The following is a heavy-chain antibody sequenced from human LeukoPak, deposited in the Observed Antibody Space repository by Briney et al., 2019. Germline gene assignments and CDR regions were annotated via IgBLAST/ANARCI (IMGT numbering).Heavy chain of an antibody. V-gene: IGHV5-51*01. J-gene: IGHJ4*02. CDR1: GYSFTSYW. CDR3: ARHRVYGSGSWGFDY. D-gene: IGHD3-10*01. CDR2: IYPGDSDT. Sequence: GESLKISCKGSGYSFTSYWIGWVRQIPGKGLEWMGIIYPGDSDTRYSPSFQGQVTISADKSISTAYLQWSSLKASDTAMYYCARHRVYGSGSWGFDYWGQGTLVTVSS.